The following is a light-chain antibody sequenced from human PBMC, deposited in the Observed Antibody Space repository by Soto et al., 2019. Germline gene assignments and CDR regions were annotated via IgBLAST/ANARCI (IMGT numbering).Light chain of an antibody. CDR2: GAS. CDR1: QSVSSSY. V-gene: IGKV3-20*01. CDR3: QQYNNWPRT. Sequence: EIVLTQSPGTLFLSPGERATLSCRASQSVSSSYLAWYQQKPGQAPRLLIYGASSRATGIPDRFSGSGSGTDFTLTISRLEPEDFAVYYCQQYNNWPRTFGQGTKVDIK. J-gene: IGKJ1*01.